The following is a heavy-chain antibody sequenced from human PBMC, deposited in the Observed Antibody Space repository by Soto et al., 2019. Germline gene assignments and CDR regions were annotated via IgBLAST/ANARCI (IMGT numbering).Heavy chain of an antibody. Sequence: SETLSLTCFVSGYSITAGGYYWSWIRHHPGKGLEWIGSFYSSGSIIYNPSLRSRVSISGDTSSNQFSMSLTSVTAADTARYYCARMYSSGSGWFHPWGQGALVTVSS. J-gene: IGHJ5*02. CDR1: GYSITAGGYY. V-gene: IGHV4-31*03. CDR2: FYSSGSI. CDR3: ARMYSSGSGWFHP. D-gene: IGHD6-19*01.